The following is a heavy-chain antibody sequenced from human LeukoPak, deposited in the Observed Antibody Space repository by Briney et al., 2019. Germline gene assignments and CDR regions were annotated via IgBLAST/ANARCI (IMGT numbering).Heavy chain of an antibody. CDR3: ARGSVRFLEWLLTLDAFDI. J-gene: IGHJ3*02. D-gene: IGHD3-3*01. CDR2: INHSGST. CDR1: GGSFSGYY. Sequence: SETLSLTCAVYGGSFSGYYRSWIRQPPGKGLEWIGEINHSGSTNYNPSLKSRVTISVDTSKNQFSLKLSSVTAADTAVYYCARGSVRFLEWLLTLDAFDIWGQGTMVTVSS. V-gene: IGHV4-34*01.